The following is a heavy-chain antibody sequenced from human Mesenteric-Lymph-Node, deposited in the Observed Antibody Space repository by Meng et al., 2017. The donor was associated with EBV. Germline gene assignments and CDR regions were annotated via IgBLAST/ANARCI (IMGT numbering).Heavy chain of an antibody. J-gene: IGHJ4*02. V-gene: IGHV3-20*04. CDR3: AREGDTDYSLDY. Sequence: LVESGGGVVRPGGSLRLSCAASGFSFDDYGMTWVRQAPGKGLEWVSGINWNDGRPGYADSVKGRFTISRDNAKNSLYLQMNSLRAEDTALYYCAREGDTDYSLDYWGQGTLVTVSS. CDR1: GFSFDDYG. D-gene: IGHD4-11*01. CDR2: INWNDGRP.